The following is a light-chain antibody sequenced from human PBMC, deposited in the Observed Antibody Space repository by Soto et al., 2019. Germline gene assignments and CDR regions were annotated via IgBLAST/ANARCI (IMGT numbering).Light chain of an antibody. CDR1: SSNIGINY. V-gene: IGLV1-47*02. CDR2: TND. Sequence: QSVLTQPPSASLTPGQRATISCSGSSSNIGINYVYWYQQRPGTAPKLLIYTNDQRPSGVPDRFSGSKSGTSASLAISGLRSEDEGDYYCAVWDDSLSAYVFGTGTKVTVL. J-gene: IGLJ1*01. CDR3: AVWDDSLSAYV.